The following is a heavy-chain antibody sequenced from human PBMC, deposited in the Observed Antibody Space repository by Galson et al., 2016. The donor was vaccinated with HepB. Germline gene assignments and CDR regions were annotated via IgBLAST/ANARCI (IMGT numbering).Heavy chain of an antibody. J-gene: IGHJ4*02. D-gene: IGHD2-21*01. V-gene: IGHV3-23*01. CDR2: ITSTGGST. Sequence: SLRLSCAASGFTFTMYTMNWVRQAPGKGLEWVSAITSTGGSTYYADSVKGRFTIARDSSKNTLYLQMSSLKVEDTAVYYCAVVGDVSRDWGQGTLVTVSS. CDR3: AVVGDVSRD. CDR1: GFTFTMYT.